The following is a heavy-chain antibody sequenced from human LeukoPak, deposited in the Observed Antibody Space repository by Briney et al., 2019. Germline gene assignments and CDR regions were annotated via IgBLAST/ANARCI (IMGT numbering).Heavy chain of an antibody. J-gene: IGHJ4*02. CDR2: IIPILGIA. Sequence: ASVKVSCKASGGTFSSYAISWVRQAPGQGLEWMGRIIPILGIANYAQKFQGRVTMTRDTSTSTVYMELSSLRSEDTAVYYCARGGTGDTTVGEDYWGQGTLVTVSS. V-gene: IGHV1-69*04. CDR3: ARGGTGDTTVGEDY. CDR1: GGTFSSYA. D-gene: IGHD3-16*01.